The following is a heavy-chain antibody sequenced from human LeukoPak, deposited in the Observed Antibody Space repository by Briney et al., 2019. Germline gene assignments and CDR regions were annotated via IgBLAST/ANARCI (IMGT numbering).Heavy chain of an antibody. CDR1: GFTFSSYA. V-gene: IGHV3-23*01. D-gene: IGHD3-16*01. CDR2: ISGSGGST. J-gene: IGHJ4*02. CDR3: AKDGLRGSPFRGFDY. Sequence: GGSLRLSCAASGFTFSSYAMSWVRQAPGKGLEWVSAISGSGGSTYYADPVKGQFTISRDNSKNTLYLQMNSLRAEDTAVYYCAKDGLRGSPFRGFDYWGQGTLVTVSS.